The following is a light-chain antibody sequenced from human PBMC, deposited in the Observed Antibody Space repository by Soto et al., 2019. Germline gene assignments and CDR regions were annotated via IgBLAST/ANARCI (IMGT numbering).Light chain of an antibody. CDR3: QQYYSTPMT. J-gene: IGKJ1*01. V-gene: IGKV4-1*01. Sequence: DIVMTQSPDSLAVSLGERATINCKSSQSVLYSSKNKNYLAWYQQKPGQPPNLLIYWASTRESGVPDRFSGSGSGTDFTLTISSLQAEDVAVYYCQQYYSTPMTFGQGTKVEIK. CDR2: WAS. CDR1: QSVLYSSKNKNY.